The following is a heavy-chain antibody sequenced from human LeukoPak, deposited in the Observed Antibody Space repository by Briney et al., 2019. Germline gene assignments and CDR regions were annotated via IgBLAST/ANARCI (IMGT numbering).Heavy chain of an antibody. CDR3: ARGILTGDPERDY. Sequence: SETLSLTCTVSGGSIRSGDYYWSWIRQPPGKGLEWIGYIYYSGSTYYNPSLKSRVTISVDTSKNQFSLKLSSVTAADTAVYYCARGILTGDPERDYWGQGTLVTVSS. CDR2: IYYSGST. V-gene: IGHV4-30-4*02. J-gene: IGHJ4*02. CDR1: GGSIRSGDYY. D-gene: IGHD7-27*01.